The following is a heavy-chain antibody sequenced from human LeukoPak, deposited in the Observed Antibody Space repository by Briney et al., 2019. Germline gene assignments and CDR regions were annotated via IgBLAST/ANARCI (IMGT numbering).Heavy chain of an antibody. CDR3: ARSSITWRYYSRMSCPREFDH. CDR2: INPMFGTT. V-gene: IGHV1-69*05. J-gene: IGHJ4*02. D-gene: IGHD2-2*01. Sequence: SVKVSCKASGGTFSSYTIDWVRQAPGPGLEWMGGINPMFGTTNYAQKFQGRVMITMDESTSTAYMQLSSLRFEDTAVYYCARSSITWRYYSRMSCPREFDHWGQGTLVTVSS. CDR1: GGTFSSYT.